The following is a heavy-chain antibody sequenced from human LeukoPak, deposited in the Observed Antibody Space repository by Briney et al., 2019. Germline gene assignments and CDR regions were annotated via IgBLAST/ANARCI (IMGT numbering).Heavy chain of an antibody. CDR2: INHSGST. Sequence: NPSETLSLTCAVYGGSFSGYYWSWIRQPPGKGLEWIGEINHSGSTNYNPSLKSRVTISVDTSKNQFSLKLSSVTAEDTAVYYCARFYCSSSSCLEDYWGQGTLVTVSS. D-gene: IGHD2-2*01. V-gene: IGHV4-34*01. CDR1: GGSFSGYY. J-gene: IGHJ4*02. CDR3: ARFYCSSSSCLEDY.